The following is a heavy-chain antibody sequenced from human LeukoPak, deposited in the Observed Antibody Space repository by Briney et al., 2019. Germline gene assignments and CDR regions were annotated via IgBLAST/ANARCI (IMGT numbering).Heavy chain of an antibody. J-gene: IGHJ4*02. V-gene: IGHV3-21*01. CDR3: ARDLSLGAPGGFDY. D-gene: IGHD3-16*01. CDR1: GFTFRSYS. Sequence: GGSLRLSCAASGFTFRSYSMNWVRQAPGKGLEWVSTISSSSTYIYYADSVKGRFIISRDNAENSVYLQMDSLRGDDTAVYYCARDLSLGAPGGFDYWGQGTLVTVSS. CDR2: ISSSSTYI.